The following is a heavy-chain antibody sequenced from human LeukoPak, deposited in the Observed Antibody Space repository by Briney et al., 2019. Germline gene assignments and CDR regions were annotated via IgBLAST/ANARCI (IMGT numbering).Heavy chain of an antibody. V-gene: IGHV1-46*01. CDR2: IDPSGGST. Sequence: ASVKVSCKASAYTFSSYLMHWVRQAPGQGLEWMGIIDPSGGSTGYAQKFRGRVTMTRDTSTSTVYMELSSLRSEDTALYYCARDLGLRGVTNWFDPWGQGTLVTVSS. J-gene: IGHJ5*02. D-gene: IGHD3-10*01. CDR1: AYTFSSYL. CDR3: ARDLGLRGVTNWFDP.